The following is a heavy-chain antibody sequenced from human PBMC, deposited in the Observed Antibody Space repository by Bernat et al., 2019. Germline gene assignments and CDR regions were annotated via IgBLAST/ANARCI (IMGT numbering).Heavy chain of an antibody. CDR2: IYYSGNT. CDR1: GDSINSIHYY. J-gene: IGHJ1*01. Sequence: QLQLQESGPGLVKPSETLSLTCTVSGDSINSIHYYWGWIRQPPGMGLEWIGSIYYSGNTYNNPSLKSRVTISIDTSKNQFSLKLSSVTAADTAGYYCAKHAYSSSLYRYFHHWGQGTLVTVSS. V-gene: IGHV4-39*01. D-gene: IGHD2-15*01. CDR3: AKHAYSSSLYRYFHH.